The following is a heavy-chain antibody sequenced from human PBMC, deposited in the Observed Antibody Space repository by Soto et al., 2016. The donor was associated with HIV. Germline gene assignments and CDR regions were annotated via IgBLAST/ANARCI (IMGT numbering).Heavy chain of an antibody. V-gene: IGHV1-2*02. J-gene: IGHJ4*02. CDR3: ARLPLTTQGYYSGRDY. CDR1: GYVFTGFY. D-gene: IGHD2-15*01. Sequence: QVQLVQSGAEVKKPGSSVKVSCKASGYVFTGFYIHWVRQAPGQGLEWMGWINPDSGDTRYAQKFQGRVIMTRDTSISTASMDLSRLTSDDTAVYYCARLPLTTQGYYSGRDYWGRGTLVTVSS. CDR2: INPDSGDT.